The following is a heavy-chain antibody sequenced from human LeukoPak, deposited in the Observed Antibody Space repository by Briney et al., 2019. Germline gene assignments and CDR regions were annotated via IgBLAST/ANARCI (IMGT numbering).Heavy chain of an antibody. CDR1: GFTVSSNY. J-gene: IGHJ4*02. CDR2: IYDGDST. D-gene: IGHD3-22*01. V-gene: IGHV3-53*01. CDR3: ARDYYDSSGYYSLNY. Sequence: PGGSLRLSCAASGFTVSSNYMSWVRQAPGKGLEWVSLIYDGDSTSYADSVRGRFTISRDNSKNTLYLQMNSLRAEDTAVYYCARDYYDSSGYYSLNYWGQGTLVTVSS.